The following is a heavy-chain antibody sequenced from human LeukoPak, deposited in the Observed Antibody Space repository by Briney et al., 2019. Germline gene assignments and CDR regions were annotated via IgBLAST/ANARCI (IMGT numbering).Heavy chain of an antibody. D-gene: IGHD5-24*01. CDR1: SGSISSGVYY. Sequence: SESLSLTCPVSSGSISSGVYYWSWIRQHPGKGLEWIGYIYYSGSTYYNPSLESRVTISVDTSKNQFSLKLSSVTAADTAVYYCARGVRWLQLSYFDYWGKGTVDPVSS. J-gene: IGHJ4*02. CDR2: IYYSGST. V-gene: IGHV4-31*03. CDR3: ARGVRWLQLSYFDY.